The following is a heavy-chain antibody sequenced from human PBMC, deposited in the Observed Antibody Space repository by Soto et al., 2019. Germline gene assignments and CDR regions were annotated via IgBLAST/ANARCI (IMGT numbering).Heavy chain of an antibody. J-gene: IGHJ6*02. Sequence: QVQLVESGGGLVKPGGSLRLSCAASGFTFSDYYMSWIRQAPGKGLEWVSYISSSSSYIYYADSVKGRFTISRDNAKNSLYLQMNSLRAEDTAVYYCAKPLGSSSHYYYYYGMDVWGQGTTVTVSS. CDR1: GFTFSDYY. V-gene: IGHV3-11*06. CDR3: AKPLGSSSHYYYYYGMDV. CDR2: ISSSSSYI. D-gene: IGHD6-13*01.